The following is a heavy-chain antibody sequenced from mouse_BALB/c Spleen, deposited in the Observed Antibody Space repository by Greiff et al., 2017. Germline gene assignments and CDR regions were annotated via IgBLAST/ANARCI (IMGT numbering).Heavy chain of an antibody. CDR3: ARHRGYYGSSSDFDY. Sequence: EVHLVESGGGLVQPGGSLKLSCAASGFTFSSYTMSWVRQTPAKRLEWVAYISNGGGSTYYPDTVKGRFTISRDNAKNTLYLQMSSLKSEDTAMYYCARHRGYYGSSSDFDYWGQGTTLTVSS. J-gene: IGHJ2*01. V-gene: IGHV5-12-2*01. CDR1: GFTFSSYT. D-gene: IGHD1-1*01. CDR2: ISNGGGST.